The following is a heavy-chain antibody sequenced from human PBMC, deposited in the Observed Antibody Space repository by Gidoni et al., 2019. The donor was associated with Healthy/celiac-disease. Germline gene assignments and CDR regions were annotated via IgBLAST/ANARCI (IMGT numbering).Heavy chain of an antibody. J-gene: IGHJ6*02. Sequence: EVQLLESGGGLVQPGGSLRLSCAASGFTFSSYAMSWVRQAPGKGLEWVSAISGSGGSTYYADSVKGRFTISRDNSKNTLYLQMNSLRAEDTAVYYCAKNSVVIAVAGTDYYYGMDVWGQGTTVTVSS. V-gene: IGHV3-23*01. D-gene: IGHD6-19*01. CDR1: GFTFSSYA. CDR2: ISGSGGST. CDR3: AKNSVVIAVAGTDYYYGMDV.